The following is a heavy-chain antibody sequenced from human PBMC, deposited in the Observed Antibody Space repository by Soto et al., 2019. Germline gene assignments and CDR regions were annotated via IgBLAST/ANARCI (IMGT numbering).Heavy chain of an antibody. Sequence: KPSETMCLTCTVSGGSISGHYWFWIRQSPGKGLEWTGYIFYTGRTNYTPSLKSRVTSSADTSKSHCSLKLTSVTAPDTAVYYCARVSSSGWSPDYWRQGTRVTVSS. J-gene: IGHJ4*02. CDR3: ARVSSSGWSPDY. CDR2: IFYTGRT. CDR1: GGSISGHY. D-gene: IGHD6-19*01. V-gene: IGHV4-59*11.